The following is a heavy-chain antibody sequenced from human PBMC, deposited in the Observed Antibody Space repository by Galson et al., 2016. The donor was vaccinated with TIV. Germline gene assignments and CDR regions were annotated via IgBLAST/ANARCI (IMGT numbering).Heavy chain of an antibody. V-gene: IGHV4-31*03. CDR2: IHFTRRT. CDR1: GVSISSGFSY. D-gene: IGHD4-17*01. CDR3: ARETSGDYDNYDAYDF. J-gene: IGHJ3*01. Sequence: TLSLTCSVSGVSISSGFSYWNWVRQSPGQGLEWIGYIHFTRRTYYNPSFQRRASISVDTSKSQFSLKRTSVTAADTAVYFCARETSGDYDNYDAYDFWGRGTMVTVSS.